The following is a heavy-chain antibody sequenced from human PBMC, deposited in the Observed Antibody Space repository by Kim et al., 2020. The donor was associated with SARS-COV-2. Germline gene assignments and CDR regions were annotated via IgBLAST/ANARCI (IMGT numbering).Heavy chain of an antibody. Sequence: GGSLRLSCAASGFSFSNFWMHWVHQAPGKGLLWVSRINSDGSNTIHAESVKGRFTVSRDNAKNMLYLQMDSLRAEDTAVYFCARGYHYGMDVWGQGTTVT. CDR2: INSDGSNT. D-gene: IGHD2-2*01. CDR1: GFSFSNFW. V-gene: IGHV3-74*01. CDR3: ARGYHYGMDV. J-gene: IGHJ6*02.